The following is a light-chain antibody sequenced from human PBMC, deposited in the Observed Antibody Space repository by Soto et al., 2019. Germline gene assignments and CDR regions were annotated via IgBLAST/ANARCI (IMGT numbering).Light chain of an antibody. CDR2: KAS. CDR3: QQYNSSPLT. Sequence: QMTQSPSTLYASVGDRVTITCRASQSIGASLAWFQQKPGKAPNLLIYKASILESGVPSRFSGSGSGTAFTLTISTLQPDDFATYYCQQYNSSPLTFGGGTKVEIK. V-gene: IGKV1-5*03. CDR1: QSIGAS. J-gene: IGKJ4*01.